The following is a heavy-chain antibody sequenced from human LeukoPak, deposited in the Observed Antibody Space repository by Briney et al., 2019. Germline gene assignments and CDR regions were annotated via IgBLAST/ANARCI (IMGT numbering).Heavy chain of an antibody. CDR2: ISAYNGNA. J-gene: IGHJ6*03. CDR1: GYTFTSYG. V-gene: IGHV1-18*01. CDR3: ARDQARSSWNYYYYYYKDV. D-gene: IGHD6-13*01. Sequence: ASVKVSCKASGYTFTSYGISWVRQAPGQGLEWMGWISAYNGNANYAQKLQGRVTMTTDTSTSTAYMELRSLRSDDTAVYYCARDQARSSWNYYYYYYKDVWGKGTTVTVSS.